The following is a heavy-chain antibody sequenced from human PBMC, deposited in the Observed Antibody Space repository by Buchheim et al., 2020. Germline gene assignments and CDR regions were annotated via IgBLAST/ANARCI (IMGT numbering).Heavy chain of an antibody. CDR1: GFTFSDYY. V-gene: IGHV3-11*05. CDR3: ARYSSSSGVSDP. Sequence: QVQLVESGGGLVKPGGSLRLSCAAFGFTFSDYYMIWIRQAPRKGLEWVSYIGRSSTYTNYADSVRGRFTISRDNAKNSLYLQMNSLRAEDTAVYYCARYSSSSGVSDPWGQGTL. J-gene: IGHJ5*02. CDR2: IGRSSTYT. D-gene: IGHD6-19*01.